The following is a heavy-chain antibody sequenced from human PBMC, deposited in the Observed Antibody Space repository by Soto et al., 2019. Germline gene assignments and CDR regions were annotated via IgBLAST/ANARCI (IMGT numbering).Heavy chain of an antibody. J-gene: IGHJ3*02. Sequence: GGSLRLSCAASGFTFSSYGMHWVRQAPGKGLEWVAVIWYDGSNKYYADSVKGRCTISRDNSKNTLYLQMNSLRAEDTAVYYCTLGYSSSWYDAFDIWGQGTMVTVSS. CDR1: GFTFSSYG. V-gene: IGHV3-33*08. CDR2: IWYDGSNK. D-gene: IGHD6-13*01. CDR3: TLGYSSSWYDAFDI.